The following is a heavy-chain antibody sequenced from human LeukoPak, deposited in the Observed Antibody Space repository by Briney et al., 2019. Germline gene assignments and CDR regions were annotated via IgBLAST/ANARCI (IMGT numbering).Heavy chain of an antibody. Sequence: GRSLRLSCAASGFTFSSYAMHWVRQAPGKGLEWVGVIRSKAYGGTAEYAASVKGRFTISRDDSKSIAYLQMSSLKTEDTAVYYCTSDEGEDTSYWGQGTLVTVSS. CDR2: IRSKAYGGTA. CDR1: GFTFSSYA. J-gene: IGHJ4*02. D-gene: IGHD1-26*01. V-gene: IGHV3-49*04. CDR3: TSDEGEDTSY.